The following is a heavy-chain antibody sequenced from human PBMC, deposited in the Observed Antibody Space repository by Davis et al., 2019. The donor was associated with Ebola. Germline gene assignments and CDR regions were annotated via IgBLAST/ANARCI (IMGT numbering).Heavy chain of an antibody. J-gene: IGHJ2*01. Sequence: SETLSLTCTVSGGYISGYYWSWIRQPPGKGLEWIGEINHSGSTNYNPSLKSRVTISVDTSKNQFSLKLSSVTAADTAVYYCARGVDFWRGRSWYFDLWGRGTLVTVSS. CDR1: GGYISGYY. D-gene: IGHD3-3*01. V-gene: IGHV4-34*01. CDR3: ARGVDFWRGRSWYFDL. CDR2: INHSGST.